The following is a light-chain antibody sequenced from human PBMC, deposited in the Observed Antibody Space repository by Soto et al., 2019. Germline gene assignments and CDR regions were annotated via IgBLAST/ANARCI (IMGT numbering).Light chain of an antibody. CDR2: EVS. CDR3: SSYTSSRAYV. J-gene: IGLJ1*01. Sequence: QSVLAPPASVSGSPGQSITISCTGTSSDVGGYNYVSWYQQQSGKAPKLMIHEVSNRPSGVSNRFSGSKSGNTASLTISGLQAEDEADYYCSSYTSSRAYVFGIGTKVTVL. V-gene: IGLV2-14*01. CDR1: SSDVGGYNY.